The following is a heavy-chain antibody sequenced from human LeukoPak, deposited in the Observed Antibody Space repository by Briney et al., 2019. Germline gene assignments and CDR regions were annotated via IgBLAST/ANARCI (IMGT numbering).Heavy chain of an antibody. J-gene: IGHJ3*02. CDR2: ITPSGGST. V-gene: IGHV3-23*01. CDR3: AKDPHPPQKYQLLGLFAFDI. CDR1: GFTSSHP. Sequence: GGSLRLSCAASGFTSSHPMSWVRQAPGKGLEWVSAITPSGGSTFYADSVKGRFTISRDNSKNTLYLQMNSLRAEDTAVYYCAKDPHPPQKYQLLGLFAFDIWGQGTMVTVSS. D-gene: IGHD2-2*01.